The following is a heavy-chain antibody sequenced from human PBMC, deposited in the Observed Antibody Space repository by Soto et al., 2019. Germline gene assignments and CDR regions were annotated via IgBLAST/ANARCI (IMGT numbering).Heavy chain of an antibody. D-gene: IGHD2-15*01. V-gene: IGHV4-59*01. Sequence: RQPPGKGLEWIGYIYYSGSTKYNPSLKSRVTISVDTSKNQFSLKLSSVTDADTAVYYCASGGYCSGGSCYPVSTGYGMDVWGQGTTVTVSS. CDR3: ASGGYCSGGSCYPVSTGYGMDV. CDR2: IYYSGST. J-gene: IGHJ6*02.